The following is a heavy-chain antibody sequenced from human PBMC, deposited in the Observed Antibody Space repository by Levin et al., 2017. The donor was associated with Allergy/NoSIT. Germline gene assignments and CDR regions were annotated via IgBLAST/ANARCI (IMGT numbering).Heavy chain of an antibody. J-gene: IGHJ5*02. V-gene: IGHV4-39*01. CDR2: IYHSGTT. Sequence: SQTLSLTCTVSGGSISNSGHYWGWIRQPPGKGLEWIGSIYHSGTTYYNASLKSRVTISVDTSKNQFSLKLRSVTAADTAMYYCARSGGTDLDWFDPWGQGTLITVSS. D-gene: IGHD2-15*01. CDR3: ARSGGTDLDWFDP. CDR1: GGSISNSGHY.